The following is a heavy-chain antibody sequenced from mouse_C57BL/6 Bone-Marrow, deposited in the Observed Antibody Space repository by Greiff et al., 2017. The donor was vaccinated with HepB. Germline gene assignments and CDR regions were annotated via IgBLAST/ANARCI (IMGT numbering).Heavy chain of an antibody. CDR3: ASASGRYPFAY. D-gene: IGHD1-1*01. Sequence: QVQLKESGPGLVAPSQSLSITCTVSGFSLTSYGVDWVRQSPGKGLEWLGVIWGVGSTNYNSALKSRLSISKDNSKSQVFLKMNSLQPDDTAMYYCASASGRYPFAYWGQGTLVTVSA. V-gene: IGHV2-6*01. CDR1: GFSLTSYG. J-gene: IGHJ3*01. CDR2: IWGVGST.